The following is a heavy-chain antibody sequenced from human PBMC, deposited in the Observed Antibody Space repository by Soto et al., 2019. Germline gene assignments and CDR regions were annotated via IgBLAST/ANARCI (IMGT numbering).Heavy chain of an antibody. J-gene: IGHJ4*02. CDR2: IIPMFETP. CDR3: ARSGGLDRDFTY. Sequence: QVQLVQSGAEVKKPGSSVKVSCKASGGTFSSDSFSWVRQAPGQGLEWMGGIIPMFETPIYAQKFQDRVTITADESPSTAYMQLSSLRSGDTAVYYCARSGGLDRDFTYWGQGSLVTVSS. D-gene: IGHD2-15*01. V-gene: IGHV1-69*12. CDR1: GGTFSSDS.